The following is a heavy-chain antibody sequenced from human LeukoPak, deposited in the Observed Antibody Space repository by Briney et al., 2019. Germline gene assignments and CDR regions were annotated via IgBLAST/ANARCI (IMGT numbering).Heavy chain of an antibody. Sequence: ASVKVCCRASGYTFTDYYIHWVRQAPGQGLEWMGWINPDNGGTNYAQKVQGRVTMTRDTAIRTVYMDLSRLRSDDTAVFYCTRAARVDNWFDPWGQGTQVTVSS. CDR1: GYTFTDYY. V-gene: IGHV1-2*02. CDR3: TRAARVDNWFDP. J-gene: IGHJ5*02. CDR2: INPDNGGT. D-gene: IGHD6-25*01.